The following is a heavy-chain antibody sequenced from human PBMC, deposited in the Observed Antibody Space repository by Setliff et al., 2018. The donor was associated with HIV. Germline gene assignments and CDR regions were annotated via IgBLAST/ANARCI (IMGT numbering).Heavy chain of an antibody. CDR2: INPNNGGT. D-gene: IGHD3-3*01. CDR3: ARDQGGDFWGGYIQQSHYFYMDV. J-gene: IGHJ6*03. CDR1: GYTFTGYY. V-gene: IGHV1-2*02. Sequence: ASVKVSCKASGYTFTGYYVHWVRQAPGQGLEWMGWINPNNGGTNYAQKFQGRVTMTRDTSISTAYMELSRLRSDDTAVYYCARDQGGDFWGGYIQQSHYFYMDVWGKGTTVTVSS.